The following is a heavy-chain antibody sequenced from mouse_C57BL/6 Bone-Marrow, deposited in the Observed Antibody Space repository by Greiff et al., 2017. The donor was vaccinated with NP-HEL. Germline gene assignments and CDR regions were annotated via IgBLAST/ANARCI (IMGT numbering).Heavy chain of an antibody. Sequence: EVKVVESGGGLVKPGGSLKLSCAASGFTFSSYAMSWVRQTPEKRLEWVATISDGGSYTYYPDNVKGRFTISRDNAKNNLYLQMSHLKSEDTAMYYCASPYYGSSPYAMDYWGQGTSVTVSS. J-gene: IGHJ4*01. V-gene: IGHV5-4*03. D-gene: IGHD1-1*01. CDR3: ASPYYGSSPYAMDY. CDR1: GFTFSSYA. CDR2: ISDGGSYT.